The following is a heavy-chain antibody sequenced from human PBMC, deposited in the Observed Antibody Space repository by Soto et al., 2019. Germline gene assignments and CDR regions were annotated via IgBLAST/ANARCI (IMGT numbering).Heavy chain of an antibody. CDR2: IKSDETTT. J-gene: IGHJ4*02. CDR3: ARGLYLAYGQDY. V-gene: IGHV3-74*01. D-gene: IGHD4-17*01. Sequence: EVQLVESGGGLVQPGGSLRLSCAASGFTFTNYWMHWVRQVPGKGPVWVSRIKSDETTTDYADSVKGRFTISRDNAKNTVYLQMSRLRAEDTAVYYCARGLYLAYGQDYWGQGILVTVSP. CDR1: GFTFTNYW.